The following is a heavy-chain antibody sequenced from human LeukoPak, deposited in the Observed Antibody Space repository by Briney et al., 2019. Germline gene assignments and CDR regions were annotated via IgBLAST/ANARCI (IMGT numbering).Heavy chain of an antibody. V-gene: IGHV4-30-2*01. D-gene: IGHD3-10*01. CDR3: ARASGSYGSGSYYYYGMDV. J-gene: IGHJ6*04. Sequence: SQTLSLTCAVSGDSISSGGYSWSWIRQPPGKGLEWIGYIYHSGSTYYNPSLKSRVNMSVDTSKNQISLKLSSVTAADTAVYYCARASGSYGSGSYYYYGMDVWGKGTTVTVSS. CDR1: GDSISSGGYS. CDR2: IYHSGST.